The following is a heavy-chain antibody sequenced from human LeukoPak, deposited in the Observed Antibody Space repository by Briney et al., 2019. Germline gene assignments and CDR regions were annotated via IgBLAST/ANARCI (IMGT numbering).Heavy chain of an antibody. CDR2: ITGSGNII. CDR1: GFTFTSYT. V-gene: IGHV3-21*01. Sequence: GGSLRLSCGASGFTFTSYTMNWVRQSPGKGLEWVSSITGSGNIINYADSVKGRFTISRDNSKNSLYLQLNSLTAEDTAFYYCANSSTDTWFYFDHWGQGTLVTVSS. CDR3: ANSSTDTWFYFDH. J-gene: IGHJ4*02. D-gene: IGHD3-9*01.